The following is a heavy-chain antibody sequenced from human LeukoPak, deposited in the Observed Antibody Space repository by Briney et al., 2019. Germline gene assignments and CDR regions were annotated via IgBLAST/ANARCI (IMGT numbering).Heavy chain of an antibody. J-gene: IGHJ4*02. CDR1: GFTFSSYW. D-gene: IGHD3-22*01. CDR3: ARDPYYYDSRGDPFDY. V-gene: IGHV3-7*01. Sequence: PGGSLRLSCAASGFTFSSYWMSWVRQAPGKGLEWVANIKQDGSEKYYVDSVKGRFTISRDNAKNSLYLQMNSLRAEDTAVYYCARDPYYYDSRGDPFDYWGQGTLFTVSS. CDR2: IKQDGSEK.